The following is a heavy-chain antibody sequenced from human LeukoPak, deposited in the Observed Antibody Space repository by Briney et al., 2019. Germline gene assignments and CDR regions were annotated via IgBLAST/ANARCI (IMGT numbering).Heavy chain of an antibody. V-gene: IGHV3-66*01. CDR2: IYSGGST. J-gene: IGHJ4*02. CDR1: GFTVSSNY. CDR3: ARDGGPYSSGPSY. Sequence: PGGSLRLSCAASGFTVSSNYTSWVRQAPGKGLEWVSVIYSGGSTYYADSVKGRFTISRDNSKNTLYLQMNSLRAEDTAVYYCARDGGPYSSGPSYWGQGTLVTVSS. D-gene: IGHD6-19*01.